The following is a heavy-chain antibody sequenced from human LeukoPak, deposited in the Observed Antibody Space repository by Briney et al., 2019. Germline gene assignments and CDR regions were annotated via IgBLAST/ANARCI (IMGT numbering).Heavy chain of an antibody. CDR1: GFTVSSNY. V-gene: IGHV3-53*04. CDR3: ARYSSSYAMDV. Sequence: GGSLRLSCAASGFTVSSNYMGWVRQAPGKGLEWVSVIYSGGSTYYAHSVKGRFTISRHNSNNTLYLQVNSLRADDTAVYYCARYSSSYAMDVWGQGTTVTVSS. D-gene: IGHD3-22*01. J-gene: IGHJ6*02. CDR2: IYSGGST.